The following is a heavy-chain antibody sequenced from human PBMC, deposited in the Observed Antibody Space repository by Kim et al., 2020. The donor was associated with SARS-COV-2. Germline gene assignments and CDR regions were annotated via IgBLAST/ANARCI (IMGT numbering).Heavy chain of an antibody. J-gene: IGHJ6*02. CDR3: ARDSVVVTAGPLPWDV. V-gene: IGHV3-48*02. CDR1: GFTFSSYS. D-gene: IGHD2-21*02. CDR2: ISSSSSTI. Sequence: GGSLRLSCAASGFTFSSYSMNWIRQAPGKGLEWVSYISSSSSTIYYADSVKGRFTISRDNAKNSLYLQMNSLRDEDTAVYYCARDSVVVTAGPLPWDVWGQGTTVTVSS.